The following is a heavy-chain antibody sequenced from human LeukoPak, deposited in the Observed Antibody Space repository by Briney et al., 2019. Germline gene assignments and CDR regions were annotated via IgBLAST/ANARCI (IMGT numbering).Heavy chain of an antibody. CDR1: GGSFSGYY. CDR3: ARGTDWFDP. V-gene: IGHV4-59*10. Sequence: SETLSLTCAVYGGSFSGYYWSWIRQPAGKGLEWIGRIYTSGSTNYNPSLKSRVTMSVDTSKNQFSLKLSSVPAADTAVYYCARGTDWFDPWGQGPLVTVPS. CDR2: IYTSGST. J-gene: IGHJ5*02.